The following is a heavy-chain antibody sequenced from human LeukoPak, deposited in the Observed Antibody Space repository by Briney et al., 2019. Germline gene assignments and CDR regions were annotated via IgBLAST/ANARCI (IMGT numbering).Heavy chain of an antibody. CDR2: IKQDGSEK. CDR3: VTDWDY. CDR1: GFTLSSYW. V-gene: IGHV3-7*05. Sequence: GASLRLSCVASGFTLSSYWMSWVRQAPGKGLEWVANIKQDGSEKYYVDSVKGRFTISRDNAKNSLYLQMNSLRGEDTAVYYCVTDWDYWGQGTLVTVSS. J-gene: IGHJ4*02.